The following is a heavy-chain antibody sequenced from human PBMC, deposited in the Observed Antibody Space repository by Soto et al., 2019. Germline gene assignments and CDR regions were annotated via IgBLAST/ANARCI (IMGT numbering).Heavy chain of an antibody. J-gene: IGHJ4*02. Sequence: GGSLRLSCAASGFSFSDYYMSWIRQAPGKGLEWISYISSRDTTIYADSVKGRFTISRDNAKNSLYLQMNSLRAEDTAVYYCARTADFWSGSYQGFYFHDWGQGTLVTVSS. V-gene: IGHV3-11*01. CDR1: GFSFSDYY. CDR2: ISSRDTTI. D-gene: IGHD3-3*01. CDR3: ARTADFWSGSYQGFYFHD.